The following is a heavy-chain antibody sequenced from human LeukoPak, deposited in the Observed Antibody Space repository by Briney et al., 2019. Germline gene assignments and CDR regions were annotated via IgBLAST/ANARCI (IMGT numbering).Heavy chain of an antibody. CDR3: ARGLRIAVAGNIDY. CDR2: ISYDGPNK. Sequence: GGSLRLSCAASAFTFSTYSMHWVRQAPGKGLEWVAAISYDGPNKNYADSVKGRFTISRDNSKNTLYLQMNSLRAEDTAVYYCARGLRIAVAGNIDYWGQGTLVTVSS. CDR1: AFTFSTYS. D-gene: IGHD6-19*01. J-gene: IGHJ4*02. V-gene: IGHV3-30*04.